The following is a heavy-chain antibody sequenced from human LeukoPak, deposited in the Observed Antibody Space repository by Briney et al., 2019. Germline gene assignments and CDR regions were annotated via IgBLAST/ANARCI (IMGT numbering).Heavy chain of an antibody. Sequence: GGSLRLSCAASGFTFSSYWMHWVRQAPGKGLEWVGRIKSETSGGTVDYAAPVKGRFIISRDDSRNTLFLQMNSLKTEDTAVYYCTTAPSALDYWGQGTLVTVSS. J-gene: IGHJ4*02. CDR2: IKSETSGGTV. CDR1: GFTFSSYW. CDR3: TTAPSALDY. V-gene: IGHV3-15*01.